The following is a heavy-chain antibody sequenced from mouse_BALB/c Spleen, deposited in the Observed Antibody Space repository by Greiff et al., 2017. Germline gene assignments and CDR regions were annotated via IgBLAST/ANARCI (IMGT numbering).Heavy chain of an antibody. CDR1: GYTFTSYW. CDR2: IDPSDSYT. Sequence: QVQLQQSGAELVKPGASVKLSCKASGYTFTSYWMHWVKQRPGQGLEWIGEIDPSDSYTNYNQKFKGKATLTVDKSSSTAYMQLSSLTSEDSAVYYCAKGGLRREGAMDYWGQGTSVTVSS. V-gene: IGHV1-69*02. J-gene: IGHJ4*01. CDR3: AKGGLRREGAMDY. D-gene: IGHD2-4*01.